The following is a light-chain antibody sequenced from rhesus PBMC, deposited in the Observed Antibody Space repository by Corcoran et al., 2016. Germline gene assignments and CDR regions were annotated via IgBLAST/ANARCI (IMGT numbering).Light chain of an antibody. J-gene: IGKJ1*01. V-gene: IGKV1S14*01. CDR3: QQHNSYPPT. CDR1: QGVSNN. CDR2: YAT. Sequence: DIQMTQSPSSLSASVGDTVTITCRASQGVSNNLDWYQQKPGKAPKARIHYATKLDSGVPSRFSGSGCGTDLTLNISSLQPEDFAIYYCQQHNSYPPTFGQGTKVEIK.